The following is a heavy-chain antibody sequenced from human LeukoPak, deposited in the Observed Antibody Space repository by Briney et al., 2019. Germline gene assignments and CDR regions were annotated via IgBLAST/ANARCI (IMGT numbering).Heavy chain of an antibody. V-gene: IGHV4-4*02. CDR1: GFRFSSYDM. D-gene: IGHD1-26*01. CDR2: IFHSGNT. J-gene: IGHJ3*02. Sequence: PGGSLRLSCVGSGFRFSSYDMNWVRQPPGKGLEWIGEIFHSGNTNYNPSLKSRVTVSIDKSKTRFSLRVTSLTAAGTAIYYCARAVGAWAAFDIWGQGTMVTVSS. CDR3: ARAVGAWAAFDI.